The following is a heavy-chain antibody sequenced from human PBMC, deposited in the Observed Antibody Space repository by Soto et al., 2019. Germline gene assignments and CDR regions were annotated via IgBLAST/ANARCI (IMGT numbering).Heavy chain of an antibody. CDR2: VYYSGST. D-gene: IGHD4-17*01. CDR3: ARHTYGNNRYYFDL. J-gene: IGHJ4*02. V-gene: IGHV4-39*01. CDR1: GGSISSSSYY. Sequence: PXXTLSLPCTVSGGSISSSSYYWGFTRQPPGKGLESIGSVYYSGSTYYNPSLKSRVTISVDTSKNQFSLQLSSVTAADTALYYCARHTYGNNRYYFDLWGQGSLVTVSS.